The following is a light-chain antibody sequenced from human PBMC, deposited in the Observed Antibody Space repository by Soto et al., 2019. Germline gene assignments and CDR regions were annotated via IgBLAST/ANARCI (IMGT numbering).Light chain of an antibody. CDR3: QQRSNWPLSWT. V-gene: IGKV3D-20*02. J-gene: IGKJ1*01. CDR2: DAS. CDR1: QSVSSSY. Sequence: EIVLTQSPGTLSLSPGERATLSCRASQSVSSSYLAWYQQKPGQAPRLLIYDASNRATGIPARFSGSGSGTDFTLTISSLEPEDFAVYYCQQRSNWPLSWTFGQGTKVDIK.